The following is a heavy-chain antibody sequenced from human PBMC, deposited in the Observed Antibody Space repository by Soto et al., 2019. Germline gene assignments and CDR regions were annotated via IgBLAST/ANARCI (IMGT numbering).Heavy chain of an antibody. CDR1: GYTFTTYG. Sequence: QVQLVQSGAEVKKPGASVKVSCKASGYTFTTYGISWVRQAPGQGLEWMGWISAYNGNTNYAQKLQGRVTLTTDTSTSTAYRELRSLRSDDTAVFYCARDTGVYYGSSGYIFDYWGQGTLVTVSS. J-gene: IGHJ4*02. CDR3: ARDTGVYYGSSGYIFDY. CDR2: ISAYNGNT. D-gene: IGHD3-22*01. V-gene: IGHV1-18*01.